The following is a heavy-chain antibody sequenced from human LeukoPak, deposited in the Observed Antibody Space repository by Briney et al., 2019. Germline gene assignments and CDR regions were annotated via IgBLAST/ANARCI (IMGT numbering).Heavy chain of an antibody. CDR3: ARGGGGSYPWAPFDAFDI. V-gene: IGHV1-2*02. CDR1: GYTFTGYY. Sequence: ASVKVSCKASGYTFTGYYMHWVRQAPGQGLEWMGWINPNSGGTNYAQKFRGRVTMTRDTSISTAYMELSRLRSDDTAVYYCARGGGGSYPWAPFDAFDIWGQGTMVTVSS. D-gene: IGHD1-26*01. CDR2: INPNSGGT. J-gene: IGHJ3*02.